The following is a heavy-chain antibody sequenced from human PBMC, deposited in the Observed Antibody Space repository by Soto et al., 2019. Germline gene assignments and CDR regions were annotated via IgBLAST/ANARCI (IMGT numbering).Heavy chain of an antibody. CDR3: ARGQVAVAGTRVNWFDP. V-gene: IGHV4-59*12. CDR1: GGSISSYY. Sequence: SETLSLTCTVSGGSISSYYWSWIRQPPGKGLEWIGYIYYSGSTNYNPSLKSRVTISVDTSKNQFSLKLSSVTAADTAVYYCARGQVAVAGTRVNWFDPWGQGTLVTVSS. CDR2: IYYSGST. J-gene: IGHJ5*02. D-gene: IGHD6-19*01.